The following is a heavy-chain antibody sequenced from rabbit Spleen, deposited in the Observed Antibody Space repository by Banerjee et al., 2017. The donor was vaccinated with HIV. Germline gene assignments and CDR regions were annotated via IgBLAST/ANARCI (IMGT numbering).Heavy chain of an antibody. CDR1: GFDFSSNYY. CDR3: ARGSAAMTMVITGYYLNL. CDR2: IYPDGSGST. Sequence: QEQLVESGGDLVQPEGSLTLTCKVSGFDFSSNYYICWVRQAPGKGLEWIGCIYPDGSGSTAYASWAKGRFTISKTSSTTVTLQMNSLTAADTATYFCARGSAAMTMVITGYYLNLWGPGTLVTVS. D-gene: IGHD2-1*01. V-gene: IGHV1S45*01. J-gene: IGHJ4*01.